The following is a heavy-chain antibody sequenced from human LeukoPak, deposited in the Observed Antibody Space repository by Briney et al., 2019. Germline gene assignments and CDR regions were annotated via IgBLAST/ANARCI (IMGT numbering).Heavy chain of an antibody. Sequence: GASVKVSCKAFGFSFASFGFNWVRQAPGQGLEWIGWISGYNGHTRYEQKFHDRVTMTTDSSTSTVYMEQRSLRYDDTALYYCARVTWEAAATSHSFDTWGQGALVLVSS. D-gene: IGHD1-26*01. CDR3: ARVTWEAAATSHSFDT. CDR1: GFSFASFG. CDR2: ISGYNGHT. J-gene: IGHJ4*02. V-gene: IGHV1-18*01.